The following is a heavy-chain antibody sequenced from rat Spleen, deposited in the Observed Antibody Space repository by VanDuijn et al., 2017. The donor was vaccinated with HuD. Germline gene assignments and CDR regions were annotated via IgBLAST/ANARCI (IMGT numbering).Heavy chain of an antibody. D-gene: IGHD1-1*01. CDR1: GFTFSDHN. CDR2: ISYDGSST. V-gene: IGHV5-7*01. J-gene: IGHJ2*01. CDR3: AKALGSGDDY. Sequence: EVQLVESDGGLVQPGRSLKLSCAASGFTFSDHNMAWVRQAPKKGLEWVATISYDGSSTYYRDSMKGRFTISRDNAKSTLYLQMDSLRSEDTATYYCAKALGSGDDYWGQGVMVTVSS.